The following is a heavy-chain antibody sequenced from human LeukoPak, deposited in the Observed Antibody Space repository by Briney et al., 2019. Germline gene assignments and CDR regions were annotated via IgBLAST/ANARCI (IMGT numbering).Heavy chain of an antibody. J-gene: IGHJ4*02. D-gene: IGHD3-10*01. CDR2: INPNSGGT. CDR1: GYTFTGYY. CDR3: ARDAITRGIIDY. Sequence: ASVKVSCKASGYTFTGYYMHWVRQAPGQGLEWMGRINPNSGGTNYAQKFQGRVTMTRDTSISTAYMELSRLRSDDTAMYYCARDAITRGIIDYWGQGTLVTVSS. V-gene: IGHV1-2*06.